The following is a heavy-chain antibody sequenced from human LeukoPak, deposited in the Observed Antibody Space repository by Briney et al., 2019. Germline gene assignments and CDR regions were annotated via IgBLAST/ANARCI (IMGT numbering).Heavy chain of an antibody. J-gene: IGHJ6*02. CDR2: ISGSGGST. CDR1: GFTFSSYA. D-gene: IGHD2-2*02. Sequence: HTGGSLRLSCAASGFTFSSYAMSWIRQAPGKGLEWVSVISGSGGSTYYADSVKGRFTISRDNSKNTLYLQMNSLRAEDTAVCYCAKDLLGYCTSTSCYIWGMDVWGQGTTVTVSS. CDR3: AKDLLGYCTSTSCYIWGMDV. V-gene: IGHV3-23*01.